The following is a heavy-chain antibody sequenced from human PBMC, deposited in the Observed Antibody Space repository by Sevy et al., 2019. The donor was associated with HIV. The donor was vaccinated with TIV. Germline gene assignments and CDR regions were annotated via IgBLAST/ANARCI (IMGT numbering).Heavy chain of an antibody. J-gene: IGHJ4*02. CDR1: GFTFSSYA. CDR3: AKDLLGHCGGDCYSVLGY. Sequence: GGSLRLSCAASGFTFSSYAMSWVRQAPGKGLEWVSDCSGSGGSTYYADSVKGRFTISRDNSKNTLFLQMNSLRAEDTAIYYCAKDLLGHCGGDCYSVLGYWGQGTLVTVSS. D-gene: IGHD2-21*02. CDR2: CSGSGGST. V-gene: IGHV3-23*01.